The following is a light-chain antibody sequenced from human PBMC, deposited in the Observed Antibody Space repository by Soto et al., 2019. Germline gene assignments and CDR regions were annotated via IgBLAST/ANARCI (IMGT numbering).Light chain of an antibody. J-gene: IGLJ7*01. Sequence: QSALTQPASVSGSPGQSITISCTGTSSDVGTFNYVSWYQQHPGKAPKLMLYEVINRPSGVSNRFSGSKSGNTASLTISGLQADDEAVYYCSSYAGSSTVFGGGTQLTVL. CDR2: EVI. CDR1: SSDVGTFNY. V-gene: IGLV2-14*01. CDR3: SSYAGSSTV.